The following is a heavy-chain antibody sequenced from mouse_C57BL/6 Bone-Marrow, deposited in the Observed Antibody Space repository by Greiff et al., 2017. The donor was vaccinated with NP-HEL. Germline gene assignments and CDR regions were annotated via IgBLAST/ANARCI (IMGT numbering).Heavy chain of an antibody. V-gene: IGHV2-4*01. J-gene: IGHJ4*01. CDR1: GFSLTSYG. Sequence: VKLQESGPGLVQPSQSLSITCTVSGFSLTSYGVHWVRQPPGKGLEWLGVIWSGGSTDYNAAFISRLSISKDNSKSQVFFKMNSLQADDTAIYYCAKRGLLGGNYYAMDYWGQGTSVTVSS. CDR2: IWSGGST. D-gene: IGHD2-3*01. CDR3: AKRGLLGGNYYAMDY.